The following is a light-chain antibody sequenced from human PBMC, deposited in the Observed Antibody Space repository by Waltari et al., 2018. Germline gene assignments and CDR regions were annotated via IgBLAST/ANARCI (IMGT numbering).Light chain of an antibody. Sequence: EIVMTQSPATLSVSPGERATLSCRASQSVSSNLAWYQQNPGQAPRLLIYGASTRATGIPARFSGSGSGTEFTLTISSLQSEDFAVYYCQQYNNWPLRTFGQGTKVEIK. CDR1: QSVSSN. CDR3: QQYNNWPLRT. CDR2: GAS. J-gene: IGKJ1*01. V-gene: IGKV3-15*01.